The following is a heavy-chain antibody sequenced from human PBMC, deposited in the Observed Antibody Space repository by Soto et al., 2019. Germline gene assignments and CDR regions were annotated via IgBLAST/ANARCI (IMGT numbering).Heavy chain of an antibody. CDR3: ARQDGDSPTEHGMDV. J-gene: IGHJ6*01. V-gene: IGHV5-51*01. CDR2: IYPGDSDT. CDR1: GYSFTSYW. D-gene: IGHD4-17*01. Sequence: GESLKISCKGSGYSFTSYWIGRVRQMPGKGLEWMGIIYPGDSDTRYSPSFQGQVTISADKSISTAYLQWSSLKASDTAMYYCARQDGDSPTEHGMDVWGQGTTVTVSS.